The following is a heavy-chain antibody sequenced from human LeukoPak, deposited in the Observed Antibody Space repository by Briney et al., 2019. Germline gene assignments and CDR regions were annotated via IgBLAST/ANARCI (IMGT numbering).Heavy chain of an antibody. CDR1: GYTFTSYD. CDR3: ARGGPKRRDGYNPEFDY. CDR2: MNPNSGNT. V-gene: IGHV1-8*03. Sequence: ASVKVSXKASGYTFTSYDINWVRQATGQGLEWMGWMNPNSGNTGYAQKFQGRVTITRNTSISTAYMELSSLRSEDTAVYYCARGGPKRRDGYNPEFDYWGQGTLVTVSS. D-gene: IGHD5-24*01. J-gene: IGHJ4*02.